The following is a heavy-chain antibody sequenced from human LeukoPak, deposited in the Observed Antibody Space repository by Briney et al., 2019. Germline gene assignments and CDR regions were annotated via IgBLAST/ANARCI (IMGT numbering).Heavy chain of an antibody. Sequence: GGSLRLSCAASGFTFSDYYMSWIRQAPGKGLEWVSYISSSGSTIYYADSVKGRFTISRDNAKNSLYLQMNSLRAEDTAVYYCARDDGRKYGSRNYHFMDVWGKGTTVTVSS. V-gene: IGHV3-11*01. CDR2: ISSSGSTI. CDR3: ARDDGRKYGSRNYHFMDV. J-gene: IGHJ6*03. D-gene: IGHD1-14*01. CDR1: GFTFSDYY.